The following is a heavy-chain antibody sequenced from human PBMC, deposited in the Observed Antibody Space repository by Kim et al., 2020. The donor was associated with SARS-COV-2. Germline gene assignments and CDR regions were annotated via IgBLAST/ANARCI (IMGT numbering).Heavy chain of an antibody. J-gene: IGHJ6*02. CDR2: IKQDGSEK. D-gene: IGHD2-15*01. Sequence: GSLRLSCAASGFTFSSYWMSWVRQAPGKGLEWVANIKQDGSEKYYVDSVKGRFTISRDNAKNSLHLQMNSLRAEDTAVYYCARHGYCSGASCFYGLDVWGQGPTVTVSS. CDR1: GFTFSSYW. CDR3: ARHGYCSGASCFYGLDV. V-gene: IGHV3-7*01.